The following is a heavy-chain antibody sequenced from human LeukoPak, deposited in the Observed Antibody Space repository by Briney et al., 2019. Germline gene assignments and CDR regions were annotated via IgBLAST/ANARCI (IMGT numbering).Heavy chain of an antibody. CDR2: IYYSGST. V-gene: IGHV4-59*08. D-gene: IGHD4-17*01. CDR3: ARHAATGTTSSLRFDP. Sequence: PSETLSPTYTVSGGSIISYYWTWIRQPPGKGLEWIGYIYYSGSTNYNPSLKSRVTISVDTSKNQFSLKLSSVTAADTAVDYCARHAATGTTSSLRFDPWGQGTPVTVSS. J-gene: IGHJ5*02. CDR1: GGSIISYY.